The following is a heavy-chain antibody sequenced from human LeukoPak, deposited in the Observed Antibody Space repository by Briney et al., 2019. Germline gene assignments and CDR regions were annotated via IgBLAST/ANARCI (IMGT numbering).Heavy chain of an antibody. Sequence: SETLSLTCAVSGYSISSGYYWGWIRQSPGKRLEWIGTIFHSGSIYYNPSLKSRVTLSVDTSNNQFSLKLNSIIAADTAVYYCARMGVSYYYDSSTYYPVAFDVWGLGTVVTVSS. D-gene: IGHD3-22*01. CDR2: IFHSGSI. V-gene: IGHV4-38-2*01. J-gene: IGHJ3*01. CDR1: GYSISSGYY. CDR3: ARMGVSYYYDSSTYYPVAFDV.